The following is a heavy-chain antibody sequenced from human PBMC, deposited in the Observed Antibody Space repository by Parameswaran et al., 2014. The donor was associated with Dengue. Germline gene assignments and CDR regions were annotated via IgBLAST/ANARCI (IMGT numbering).Heavy chain of an antibody. CDR2: IYYSGGT. V-gene: IGHV4-31*02. D-gene: IGHD3-9*01. CDR3: AREGVNYDILTGSPYYYYMDV. Sequence: RWIRQPPGKGLEWIGYIYYSGGTYYNPSLKSRVTISVDTSKNQFSLKLSSVTAADTAVYYCAREGVNYDILTGSPYYYYMDVWGKGTTVTVSS. J-gene: IGHJ6*03.